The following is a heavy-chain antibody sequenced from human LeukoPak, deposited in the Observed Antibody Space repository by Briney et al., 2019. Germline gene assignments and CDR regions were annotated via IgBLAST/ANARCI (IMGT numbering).Heavy chain of an antibody. Sequence: SETLSLTCTVSGGSISSHYWSWIRQPPGKGLEWIGYIYYSGSTNYNPSLKSRVTISVDTSKNQFSLKLSSVTAADTAVYYCARGFYGSGSYYGTYYFDYWGQGTLVTVSS. J-gene: IGHJ4*02. CDR1: GGSISSHY. V-gene: IGHV4-59*11. CDR3: ARGFYGSGSYYGTYYFDY. D-gene: IGHD3-10*01. CDR2: IYYSGST.